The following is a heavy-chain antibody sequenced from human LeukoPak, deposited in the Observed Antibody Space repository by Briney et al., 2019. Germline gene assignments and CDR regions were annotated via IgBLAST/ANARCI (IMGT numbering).Heavy chain of an antibody. CDR2: IIPILGIA. CDR1: GGTFSSYT. D-gene: IGHD1-26*01. CDR3: ARWVVGATMGFDY. V-gene: IGHV1-69*02. Sequence: SVKVSCKASGGTFSSYTISWVRQAPGQGLEWMGRIIPILGIANYAQKFQGRVTMTRNTSISTAYMELSSLRSEDTAVYYCARWVVGATMGFDYWGQGTLVTVSS. J-gene: IGHJ4*02.